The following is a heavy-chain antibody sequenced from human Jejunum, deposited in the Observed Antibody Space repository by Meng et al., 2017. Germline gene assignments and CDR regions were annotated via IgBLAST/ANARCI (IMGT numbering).Heavy chain of an antibody. CDR1: GYTFTSYG. V-gene: IGHV1-18*01. Sequence: QVKLLQSGAEGKKPGASVKSSCKTSGYTFTSYGISWVRQAPGQGLEWMGWISAYNGNTNYAQKFQGRVTMTTDTSTSTAYMELRSLRSDDTAVYYCTILSHCTGGTCYPYDYWGQGTLVTVSS. CDR3: TILSHCTGGTCYPYDY. CDR2: ISAYNGNT. D-gene: IGHD2-15*01. J-gene: IGHJ4*02.